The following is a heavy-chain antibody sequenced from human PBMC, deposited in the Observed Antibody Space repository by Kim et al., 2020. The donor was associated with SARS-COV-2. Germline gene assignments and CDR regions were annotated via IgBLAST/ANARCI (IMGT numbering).Heavy chain of an antibody. V-gene: IGHV4-4*07. Sequence: TNYNPPLKGRVTMSVDTYKNQLSLKLSSVTAADTAVYYCARECAPAGSDYWGQGTLVTVSS. J-gene: IGHJ4*02. CDR2: T. D-gene: IGHD6-19*01. CDR3: ARECAPAGSDY.